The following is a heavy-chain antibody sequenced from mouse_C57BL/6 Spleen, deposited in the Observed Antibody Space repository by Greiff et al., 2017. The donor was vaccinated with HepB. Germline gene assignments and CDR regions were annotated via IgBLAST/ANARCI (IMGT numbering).Heavy chain of an antibody. CDR2: IHPNSGST. CDR1: GYTFTSYW. Sequence: VQLQQPGAELVKPGASVKLSCKASGYTFTSYWMHWVKQRPGQGLEWIGMIHPNSGSTNYNEKFKSKATLTVDKSSSTAYMQLSSLTSEDSAVYYGAREEHITTVVARYYFDYWGQGTTLTVSS. D-gene: IGHD1-1*01. V-gene: IGHV1-64*01. J-gene: IGHJ2*01. CDR3: AREEHITTVVARYYFDY.